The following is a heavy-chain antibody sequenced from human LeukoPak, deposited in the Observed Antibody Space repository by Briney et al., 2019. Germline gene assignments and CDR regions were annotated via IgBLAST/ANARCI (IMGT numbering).Heavy chain of an antibody. V-gene: IGHV4-61*02. CDR1: GDSISTSSYY. CDR2: IYTSGST. D-gene: IGHD3-22*01. Sequence: PSETLSLTCSVSGDSISTSSYYWGWIRQPAGKGLEWIGRIYTSGSTNYNPSLKSRVTMSVDTSKNQFSLKLSSVTAADTAVYYCARDAYYYDSSGYRRGFDYWGQGTLVTVSS. CDR3: ARDAYYYDSSGYRRGFDY. J-gene: IGHJ4*02.